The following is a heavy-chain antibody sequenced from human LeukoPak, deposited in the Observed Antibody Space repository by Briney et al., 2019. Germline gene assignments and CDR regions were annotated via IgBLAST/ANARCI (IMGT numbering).Heavy chain of an antibody. CDR2: IYYSGST. CDR1: GGSLSSYY. D-gene: IGHD6-19*01. V-gene: IGHV4-59*01. J-gene: IGHJ4*02. CDR3: ARDKDSSGWYNY. Sequence: SETLSLTCTVSGGSLSSYYWSWIRQPPGKGLEWIGYIYYSGSTNYNPSLKSRVTISVDTSKNQFSLKLSSVTAADTAVYYCARDKDSSGWYNYWGQGTLVTVSS.